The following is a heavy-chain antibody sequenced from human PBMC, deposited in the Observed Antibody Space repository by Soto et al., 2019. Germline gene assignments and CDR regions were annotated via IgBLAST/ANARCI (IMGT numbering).Heavy chain of an antibody. D-gene: IGHD3-22*01. J-gene: IGHJ4*02. Sequence: SGKVSCKASGGTFSSHSITWVRQAPGQGLEWMGGIIPIFGTANYAQKFQGRVTITADESTSTAYMALSSLRSEDTAVYYCARTLYDSSGYYRFDYWGQGTLVTVSS. V-gene: IGHV1-69*13. CDR3: ARTLYDSSGYYRFDY. CDR1: GGTFSSHS. CDR2: IIPIFGTA.